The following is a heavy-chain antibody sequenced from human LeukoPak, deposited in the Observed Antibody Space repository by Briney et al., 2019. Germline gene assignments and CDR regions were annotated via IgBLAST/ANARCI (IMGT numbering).Heavy chain of an antibody. Sequence: GGSLRLSCTTSGFTFADYAFTWVRQAPGEGLEWVSGIRGSGDSTYYADSVKGRFTISRDNSKNTLYLQMNSLRAEDTAVYYCAKGHTDSEWLYFDSWGQGSLVTVSS. CDR2: IRGSGDST. CDR3: AKGHTDSEWLYFDS. J-gene: IGHJ4*02. D-gene: IGHD5-12*01. V-gene: IGHV3-23*01. CDR1: GFTFADYA.